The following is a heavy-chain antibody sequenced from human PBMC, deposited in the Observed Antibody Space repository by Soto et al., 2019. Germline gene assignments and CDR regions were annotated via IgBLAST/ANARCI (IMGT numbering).Heavy chain of an antibody. CDR2: IHYNGNT. Sequence: SETLSLTCTVSGDSISAYSWSWVRQPPGKGLEWIGNIHYNGNTKYNPSLKSRVTISVDTSKNQFSLKLSSVTAADTAVYYCARVLFGSNCWFDPWGQGTLVTVSS. D-gene: IGHD3-16*01. J-gene: IGHJ5*02. CDR3: ARVLFGSNCWFDP. CDR1: GDSISAYS. V-gene: IGHV4-59*01.